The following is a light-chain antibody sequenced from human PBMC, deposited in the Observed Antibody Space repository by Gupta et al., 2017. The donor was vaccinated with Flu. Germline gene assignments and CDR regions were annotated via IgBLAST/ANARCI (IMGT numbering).Light chain of an antibody. V-gene: IGKV1-33*01. CDR1: QDISKY. J-gene: IGKJ2*01. Sequence: PSSLSASVGDRVTITCQASQDISKYLNWYQQKPGKAPKLLIYDASKLETGVPSRFSGSGSGTDFTFTISSLQPEDIATYYCQQEDNLPYTFGQGTKMEIK. CDR3: QQEDNLPYT. CDR2: DAS.